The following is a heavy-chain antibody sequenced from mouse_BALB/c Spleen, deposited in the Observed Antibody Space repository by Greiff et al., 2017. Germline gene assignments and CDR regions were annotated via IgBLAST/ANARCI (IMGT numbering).Heavy chain of an antibody. CDR2: ISYSGST. Sequence: EVKLVESGPGLVKPSQSLSLTCTVTGYSITSDYAWNWIRQFPGNKLEWMGYISYSGSTSYNPSLKSRISITRDTSKNQFFLQLNSVTTEDTATYYCATMITGGYFDYWGQGTTLTVSS. D-gene: IGHD2-4*01. J-gene: IGHJ2*01. V-gene: IGHV3-2*02. CDR1: GYSITSDYA. CDR3: ATMITGGYFDY.